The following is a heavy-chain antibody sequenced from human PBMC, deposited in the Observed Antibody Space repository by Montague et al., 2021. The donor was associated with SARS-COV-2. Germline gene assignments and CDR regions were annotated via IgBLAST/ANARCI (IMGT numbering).Heavy chain of an antibody. D-gene: IGHD2-2*01. CDR3: ARLLLYCSSTSCYEARFDP. J-gene: IGHJ5*02. CDR1: GGSISSSSYY. V-gene: IGHV4-39*01. Sequence: SETLSLTCTVSGGSISSSSYYWGWLRQPPGKGLEWIGSIYYSGSTYYNPSLKSRVTISVDTSKNQFSLKLSSVTAADTAVYYCARLLLYCSSTSCYEARFDPWGQGTLVTVSS. CDR2: IYYSGST.